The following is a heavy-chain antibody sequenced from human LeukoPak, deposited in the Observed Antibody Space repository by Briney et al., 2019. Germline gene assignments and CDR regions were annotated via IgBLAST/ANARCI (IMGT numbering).Heavy chain of an antibody. D-gene: IGHD2-2*01. V-gene: IGHV3-21*01. Sequence: GGSLRLSCAASGFTFSSYSMNWVRQAPGKGLEWVSSISSSSSYIYYADSVKGRFTISRDNSKNTLYLQMNSLRAEDTAVYYCARGEYQLPQGNWGQGTLVTVSS. J-gene: IGHJ4*02. CDR2: ISSSSSYI. CDR3: ARGEYQLPQGN. CDR1: GFTFSSYS.